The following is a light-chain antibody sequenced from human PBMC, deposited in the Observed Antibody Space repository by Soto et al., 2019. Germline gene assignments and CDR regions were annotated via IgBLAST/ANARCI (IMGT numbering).Light chain of an antibody. V-gene: IGLV1-44*01. J-gene: IGLJ2*01. CDR1: SSNIGANP. CDR2: NND. CDR3: EAWDDSLYGAV. Sequence: QLVLTQPPSESGSPGQRVTISCSGSSSNIGANPINWYQQLPGTAPKLLIYNNDQRPSGVPDRFSASKSGTSASLAISGLQSEDEADYYCEAWDDSLYGAVLGGGTKLTVL.